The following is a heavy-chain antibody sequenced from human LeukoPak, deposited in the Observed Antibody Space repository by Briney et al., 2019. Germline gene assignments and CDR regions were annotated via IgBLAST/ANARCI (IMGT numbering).Heavy chain of an antibody. CDR1: GFTFRTYH. D-gene: IGHD4-17*01. CDR3: ARENYGDSGGLDY. V-gene: IGHV3-33*01. J-gene: IGHJ4*02. Sequence: PGWSLRLSCATSGFTFRTYHMHWVRQAPGKGLEWVGVIWYRVTENDYADSVKGRFTISRDDSRNTVYLEMKSLRVEDTAVYYCARENYGDSGGLDYWGRGTLVTVS. CDR2: IWYRVTEN.